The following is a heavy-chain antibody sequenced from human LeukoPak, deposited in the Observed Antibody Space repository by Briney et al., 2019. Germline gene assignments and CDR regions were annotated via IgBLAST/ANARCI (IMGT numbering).Heavy chain of an antibody. Sequence: PSGTLSLTCAVSGGSISSSNWWSWVRQPPGKGLEWIGEIYHSGSTNYNPSLKSRVTISVDKSKNQFSLKLSSVTAADTAVYYCARVPYCSGGSCYFGYYYGMDVWGQGITVTVSS. CDR3: ARVPYCSGGSCYFGYYYGMDV. J-gene: IGHJ6*02. V-gene: IGHV4-4*02. CDR2: IYHSGST. D-gene: IGHD2-15*01. CDR1: GGSISSSNW.